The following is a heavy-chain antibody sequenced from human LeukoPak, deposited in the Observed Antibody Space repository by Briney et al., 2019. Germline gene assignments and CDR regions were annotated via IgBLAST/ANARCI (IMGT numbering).Heavy chain of an antibody. J-gene: IGHJ4*02. CDR3: AKGDGGTYPFDY. CDR1: GFTFGSYA. V-gene: IGHV3-23*01. CDR2: IGTSGRNT. D-gene: IGHD2-21*02. Sequence: PGGSLRLSCAASGFTFGSYAMSWVRRAPGKGLKWVSTIGTSGRNTYYADSVKGRFTISRDNSRNTLCLQINSLRAEDTAIYYCAKGDGGTYPFDYWGQGILVTVSS.